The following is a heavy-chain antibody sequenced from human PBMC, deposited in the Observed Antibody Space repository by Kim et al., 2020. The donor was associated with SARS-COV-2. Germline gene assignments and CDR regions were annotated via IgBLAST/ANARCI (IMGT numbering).Heavy chain of an antibody. J-gene: IGHJ4*02. Sequence: SETLSLTCTVSGGSISSSSYYWGWIRQPPGKGLEWIGSFYYSGSTFYNPSLKSRVTISVDTSKNQFSLKLSSVTAADTAVYYCASRGYTYCSDYWGQGTLVTVSS. CDR1: GGSISSSSYY. V-gene: IGHV4-39*01. D-gene: IGHD5-18*01. CDR2: FYYSGST. CDR3: ASRGYTYCSDY.